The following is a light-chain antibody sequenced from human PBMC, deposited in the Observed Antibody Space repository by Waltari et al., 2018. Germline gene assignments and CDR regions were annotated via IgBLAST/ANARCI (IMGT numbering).Light chain of an antibody. J-gene: IGLJ2*01. CDR3: SSYAGSSKGV. CDR2: AVS. Sequence: QSALTQPASVSGSPGQSITISCTGTSSDVGNYKRVSWYQQHPGKAPKLMIYAVSKRPSGVSDRFSVSKSGDMASLTISGLQPEDEAEYCCSSYAGSSKGVFGGGTKVTVL. CDR1: SSDVGNYKR. V-gene: IGLV2-23*02.